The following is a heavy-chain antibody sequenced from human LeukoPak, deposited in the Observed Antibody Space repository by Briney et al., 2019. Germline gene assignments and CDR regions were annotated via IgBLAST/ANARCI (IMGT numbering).Heavy chain of an antibody. V-gene: IGHV4-39*01. CDR1: GGSISSSSYY. CDR3: ARQGIAVAGIDY. CDR2: IYYSGST. D-gene: IGHD6-19*01. Sequence: SETLSLTCTVSGGSISSSSYYWGWIRQPPGKGLEWIGSIYYSGSTYYNPSLKSRVTISADTSKNQFSLKLSSVTAADTAVYYCARQGIAVAGIDYWGQGTLVTVSS. J-gene: IGHJ4*02.